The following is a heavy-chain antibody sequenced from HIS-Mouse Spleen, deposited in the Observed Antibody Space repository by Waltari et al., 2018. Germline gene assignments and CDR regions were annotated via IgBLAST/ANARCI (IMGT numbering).Heavy chain of an antibody. CDR1: GFTFSSYA. CDR2: ISYDGSNK. CDR3: ARGFVDTAMVDY. D-gene: IGHD5-18*01. J-gene: IGHJ4*02. V-gene: IGHV3-30-3*01. Sequence: QVQLVESGGGVVQPGGSLRLSCAASGFTFSSYAMHWVRQAPGKGLEWVAVISYDGSNKYYADSVKGRFTISRDNSKNTLYLQMNSLRAEDTAVYYCARGFVDTAMVDYWGQGTLVTVSS.